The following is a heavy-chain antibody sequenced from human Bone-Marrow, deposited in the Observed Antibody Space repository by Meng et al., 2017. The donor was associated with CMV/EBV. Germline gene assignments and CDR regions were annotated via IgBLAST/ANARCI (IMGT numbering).Heavy chain of an antibody. CDR3: ARDLSGNWFDP. CDR1: GYSFTSYD. J-gene: IGHJ5*02. Sequence: SCKAAGYSFTSYDIQGLRQDPGKGIEWMGWINPHNGGKKYAKKFKGRVTMTRDTSISTAYMEVSSLRSDDTAVYYCARDLSGNWFDPWGQGTLVTVSS. CDR2: INPHNGGK. D-gene: IGHD3-16*02. V-gene: IGHV1-2*02.